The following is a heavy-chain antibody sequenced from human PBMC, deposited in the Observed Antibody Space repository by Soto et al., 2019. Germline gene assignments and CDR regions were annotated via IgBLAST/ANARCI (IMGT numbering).Heavy chain of an antibody. CDR1: GYTFTSYY. D-gene: IGHD1-20*01. J-gene: IGHJ3*02. Sequence: ASVKVSCKASGYTFTSYYMHWVRQAPGQGLEWMGIINPSGGSTSYAQKFQGRVTMTRDTSTSTVYMELSSLRSEDTAVYYCARDPNNWNDGSLYAIGIWGQGTMVTVSS. CDR2: INPSGGST. CDR3: ARDPNNWNDGSLYAIGI. V-gene: IGHV1-46*01.